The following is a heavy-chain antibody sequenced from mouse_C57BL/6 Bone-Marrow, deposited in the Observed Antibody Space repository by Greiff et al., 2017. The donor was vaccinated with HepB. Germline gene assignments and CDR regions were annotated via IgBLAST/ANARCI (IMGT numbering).Heavy chain of an antibody. D-gene: IGHD1-1*01. V-gene: IGHV6-6*01. J-gene: IGHJ3*01. Sequence: DVKLVESGGGLVQPGGSMKLSCAASGFTFSDPLLSWVRQSPEKGLEWAAEIRNKANNHATYYAESVKGRFTISRDDSKSSVYLQMNSLRAEDTGIYYCTRGYYGSSLFAYWGQGTLVTVSA. CDR2: IRNKANNHAT. CDR1: GFTFSDPL. CDR3: TRGYYGSSLFAY.